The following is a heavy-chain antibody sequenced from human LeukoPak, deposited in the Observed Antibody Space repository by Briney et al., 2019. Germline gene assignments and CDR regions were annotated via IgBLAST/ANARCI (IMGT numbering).Heavy chain of an antibody. D-gene: IGHD3-9*01. Sequence: SETLSLTCTVSGGSIGSDYWTWIRQPPGKGLEYIGYIYYTGGTNYNPSLKSRVTISVDTSKNQFSLKLSSVTAADTAVYYCANGGYDILNDYWGQGTLVTVSS. CDR1: GGSIGSDY. V-gene: IGHV4-59*08. J-gene: IGHJ4*02. CDR3: ANGGYDILNDY. CDR2: IYYTGGT.